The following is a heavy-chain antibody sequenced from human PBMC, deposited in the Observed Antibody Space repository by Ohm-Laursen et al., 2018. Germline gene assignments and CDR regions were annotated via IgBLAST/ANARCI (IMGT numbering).Heavy chain of an antibody. CDR2: ISPDGTTT. J-gene: IGHJ4*02. V-gene: IGHV3-74*03. CDR1: RFTFSSYW. D-gene: IGHD2-15*01. Sequence: SLRLSCAASRFTFSSYWMHWVRQAPGKGLVWVSSISPDGTTTTYTDSVKGRFTISRDNAKNTLFLQMNSLRVEDTAVYYCIRIYDYWGQGTLVTVSS. CDR3: IRIYDY.